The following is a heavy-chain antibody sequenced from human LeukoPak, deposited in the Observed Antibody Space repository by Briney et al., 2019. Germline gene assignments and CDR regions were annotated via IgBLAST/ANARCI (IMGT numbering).Heavy chain of an antibody. CDR3: VKDLGLYCSGGSCPDYFDY. CDR1: GFTVSNYY. CDR2: IYSDDRT. Sequence: PGGSLRLSCAASGFTVSNYYMSWVRQAPGKGLEWVSVIYSDDRTYHADSVKGRFTISRDNSKNTLYLQMNSLRVEDTAVYYCVKDLGLYCSGGSCPDYFDYWGQGTLVTVSS. D-gene: IGHD2-15*01. V-gene: IGHV3-53*05. J-gene: IGHJ4*02.